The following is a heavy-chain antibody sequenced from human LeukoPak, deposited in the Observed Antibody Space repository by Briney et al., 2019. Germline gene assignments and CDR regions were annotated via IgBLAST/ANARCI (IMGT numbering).Heavy chain of an antibody. D-gene: IGHD3-22*01. CDR2: IYISGST. CDR1: GDSISSYY. J-gene: IGHJ4*02. V-gene: IGHV4-4*07. CDR3: ARDQGSGWYYFDY. Sequence: PSETLSLTCTVSGDSISSYYWSWIRQPAGKGLEWIGRIYISGSTKYNPSLKSRVTMSVDTSKNHFSLRLRSVTAADTAVYYCARDQGSGWYYFDYWGQGSLVTVSS.